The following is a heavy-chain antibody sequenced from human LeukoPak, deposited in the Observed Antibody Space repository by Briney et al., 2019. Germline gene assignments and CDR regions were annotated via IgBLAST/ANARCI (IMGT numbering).Heavy chain of an antibody. D-gene: IGHD7-27*01. V-gene: IGHV1-2*02. J-gene: IGHJ4*02. CDR2: INPKSGGT. CDR1: GYTFTDYH. CDR3: VRIALANWERYYFDY. Sequence: ASVKVSCKASGYTFTDYHMHWVRQAPGQGLEWMGWINPKSGGTNYAQKFQGRVTMTRDTSISTAYMELSSLSSDDPAVYSCVRIALANWERYYFDYWGQGTLVTVSS.